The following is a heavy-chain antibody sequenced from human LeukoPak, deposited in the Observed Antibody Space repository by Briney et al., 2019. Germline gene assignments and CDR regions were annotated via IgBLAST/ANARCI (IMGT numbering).Heavy chain of an antibody. D-gene: IGHD3-10*01. CDR1: GGTFSSNA. J-gene: IGHJ4*02. CDR3: ARELYYYGSGSYYNTGGFDY. V-gene: IGHV1-69*05. CDR2: IIPIFGTA. Sequence: SVKVSCKASGGTFSSNAISWVRQAPGQGLEWMGRIIPIFGTANYAQKFQGRVTITTDESTSTAYMELSSLRSEDTAVYYCARELYYYGSGSYYNTGGFDYWGQGTLVTVSS.